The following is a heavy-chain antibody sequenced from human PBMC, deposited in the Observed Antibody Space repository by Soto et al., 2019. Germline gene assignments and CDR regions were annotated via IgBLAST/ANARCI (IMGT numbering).Heavy chain of an antibody. CDR1: GFTFSSYG. J-gene: IGHJ4*02. V-gene: IGHV3-33*01. CDR2: IWYDGSNK. Sequence: QVQLVESGGGVVQPGRSLRLSCAASGFTFSSYGMHWVRQAPGKGLEWVAVIWYDGSNKYYADSVKGRFTISRDNSKNTLYLQMNSLRAEATAVYYCARESDMVRGAYFDYWGQGTLVTVSS. CDR3: ARESDMVRGAYFDY. D-gene: IGHD3-10*01.